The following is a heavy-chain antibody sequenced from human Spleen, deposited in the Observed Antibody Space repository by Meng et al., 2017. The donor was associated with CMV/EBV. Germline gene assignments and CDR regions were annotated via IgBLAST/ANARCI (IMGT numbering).Heavy chain of an antibody. CDR2: IKEDGSEK. CDR3: VKLFDY. J-gene: IGHJ4*02. Sequence: GESLKISCSASGFDFGSSAMAWVRQAPGKGLEWVANIKEDGSEKNYVDSVKGRFTISRDNAKNSLYLQMNSLRAEDTALYYCVKLFDYWGQGALVTVSS. D-gene: IGHD3-10*01. V-gene: IGHV3-7*01. CDR1: GFDFGSSA.